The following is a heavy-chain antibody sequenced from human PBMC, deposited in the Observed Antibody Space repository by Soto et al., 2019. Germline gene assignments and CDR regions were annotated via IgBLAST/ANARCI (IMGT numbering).Heavy chain of an antibody. Sequence: QVQLVESGGGVVQPGRSLRLSCAASGFTFSSYGMHWVRQAPGKGLEWVAVIYYDGSNKYYADSVKGRFTISRDNSKNSLYLQMNSLRAEDTAVYYCARGGDMAVCLPCYWGQGTLVTVSS. J-gene: IGHJ4*02. D-gene: IGHD2-15*01. CDR1: GFTFSSYG. V-gene: IGHV3-33*01. CDR3: ARGGDMAVCLPCY. CDR2: IYYDGSNK.